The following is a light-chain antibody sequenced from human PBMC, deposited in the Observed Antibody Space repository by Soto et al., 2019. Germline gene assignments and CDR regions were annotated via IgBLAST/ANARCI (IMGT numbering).Light chain of an antibody. V-gene: IGLV2-23*02. J-gene: IGLJ2*01. CDR2: EVT. CDR1: NSDVGGYNR. CDR3: CSYAGGRTFR. Sequence: QSVLTQPPSVSGSPGQSITISCTGTNSDVGGYNRVSWYQQHPGKAPKLMIYEVTERPSGVSNRFSGSQSGNTASLTISGLQAEDEADYFCCSYAGGRTFRFGGGTKLTVL.